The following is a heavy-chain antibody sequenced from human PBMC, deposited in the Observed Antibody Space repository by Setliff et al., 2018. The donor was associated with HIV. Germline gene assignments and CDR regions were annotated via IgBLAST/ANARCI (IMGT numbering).Heavy chain of an antibody. J-gene: IGHJ1*01. CDR3: ATWTRAETSENFQH. Sequence: RGESLKISCKGSGYSFTSYWIGWVRQMPGKGLEWMGIIYPGDSDTRYSPSFQGQVTISADKSISTAYVQWSSLKASDTAMYYCATWTRAETSENFQHWGQGTLVTVSS. V-gene: IGHV5-51*01. CDR1: GYSFTSYW. CDR2: IYPGDSDT. D-gene: IGHD4-17*01.